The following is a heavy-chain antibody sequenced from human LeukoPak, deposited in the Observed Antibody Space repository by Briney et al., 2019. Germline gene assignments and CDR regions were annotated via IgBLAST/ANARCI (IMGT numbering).Heavy chain of an antibody. J-gene: IGHJ5*02. CDR3: ARHDRGSSWYGSASNWFDP. CDR2: IYYSGST. Sequence: SETLSLTCTVSGGSISSSSYYWGWIRQPPGKGLEWIGSIYYSGSTYYNPSLKSRVTISADTSKNQFSLKLSSVTAADTAVYYCARHDRGSSWYGSASNWFDPWGQGTLVTVSS. V-gene: IGHV4-39*01. D-gene: IGHD6-13*01. CDR1: GGSISSSSYY.